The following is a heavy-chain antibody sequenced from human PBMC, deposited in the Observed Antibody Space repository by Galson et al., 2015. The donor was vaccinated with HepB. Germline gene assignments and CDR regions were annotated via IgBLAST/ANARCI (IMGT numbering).Heavy chain of an antibody. CDR1: GDIFSHYA. Sequence: SVKVSCKASGDIFSHYAFSWVRQGPGQGLEWMGGIIPVVGTAKYAQKFQGRVTIIADESTSTAYMELSNLRSEDTAVYYCARSGRKAAAGMGSYFGLWGQGTLVTVSS. CDR2: IIPVVGTA. J-gene: IGHJ4*02. V-gene: IGHV1-69*13. CDR3: ARSGRKAAAGMGSYFGL. D-gene: IGHD6-13*01.